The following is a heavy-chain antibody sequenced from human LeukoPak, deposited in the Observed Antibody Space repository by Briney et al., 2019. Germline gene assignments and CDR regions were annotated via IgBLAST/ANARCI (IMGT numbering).Heavy chain of an antibody. CDR3: AKEAGGSYSFDY. Sequence: GGSLRLSCAASGFTFSNAWMSWVRQAPGKGLEWVSAIGAGGVITYYADSVKGRFTISRDNSKNTLYLQMNSLRAADTAVYYCAKEAGGSYSFDYWGQGTLVTVSS. V-gene: IGHV3-23*01. CDR2: IGAGGVIT. D-gene: IGHD1-26*01. J-gene: IGHJ4*02. CDR1: GFTFSNAW.